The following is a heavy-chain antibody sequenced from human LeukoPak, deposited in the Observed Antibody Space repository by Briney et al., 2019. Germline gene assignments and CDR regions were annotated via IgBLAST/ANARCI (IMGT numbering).Heavy chain of an antibody. CDR3: ARGGLPGGFDY. Sequence: GGSLRLSCAASGFTLSNSWMFWVRQAPGKGLVWVSDINNDGSRTSYADSVKGRFTISRDGAKNTLFLQMNSLRAEDTAVYYCARGGLPGGFDYWGQGTLVTVSS. D-gene: IGHD7-27*01. CDR2: INNDGSRT. V-gene: IGHV3-74*01. J-gene: IGHJ4*02. CDR1: GFTLSNSW.